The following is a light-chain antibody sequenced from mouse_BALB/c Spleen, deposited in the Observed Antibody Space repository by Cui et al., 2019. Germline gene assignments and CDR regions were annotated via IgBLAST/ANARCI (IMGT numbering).Light chain of an antibody. Sequence: QLVLTQSPALMSASPGEKVTMTCSASSSVRYMSWYQQKPRSSPKPWIYLTSNLASGVPARFSGSGSGTSYSLTISSMEAEDAATYYCQQWSSNPLTFGAGTKLELK. J-gene: IGKJ5*01. CDR3: QQWSSNPLT. CDR2: LTS. CDR1: SSVRY. V-gene: IGKV4-68*01.